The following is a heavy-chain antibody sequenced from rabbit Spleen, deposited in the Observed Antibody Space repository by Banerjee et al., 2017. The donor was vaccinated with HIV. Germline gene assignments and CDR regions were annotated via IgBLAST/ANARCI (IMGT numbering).Heavy chain of an antibody. CDR3: ARDVDSFGSADL. Sequence: QSLEESGGGLVKPEGSLTLTCKASGFTLSSYWMWWVRQAPGKGLEWIGCIYTGSGGSTYYASWAKGRFTISKTSSTTVTLQMTSLTAADTATYFCARDVDSFGSADLWGPGTLVTVS. CDR1: GFTLSSYW. D-gene: IGHD6-1*01. J-gene: IGHJ4*01. CDR2: IYTGSGGST. V-gene: IGHV1S40*01.